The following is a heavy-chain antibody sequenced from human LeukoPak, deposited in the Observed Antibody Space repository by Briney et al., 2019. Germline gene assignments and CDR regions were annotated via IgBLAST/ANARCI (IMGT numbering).Heavy chain of an antibody. CDR2: IYYTGGT. Sequence: PSETLSLTRTVYGGSISSSYWTRIRQPPARGLERNGYIYYTGGTNYNPSLKSRVTISVDTSKSQFSLKLTSVTAADTAVYYCARVGRYYYDSSGYFRKGWFDPWGQGTLVTVSS. D-gene: IGHD3-22*01. CDR1: GGSISSSY. J-gene: IGHJ5*02. V-gene: IGHV4-59*01. CDR3: ARVGRYYYDSSGYFRKGWFDP.